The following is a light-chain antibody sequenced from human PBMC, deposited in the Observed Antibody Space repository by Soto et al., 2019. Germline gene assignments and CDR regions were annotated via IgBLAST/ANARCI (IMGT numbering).Light chain of an antibody. V-gene: IGKV3-15*01. CDR2: GAS. Sequence: EKVMPQSPATLSVSPGARAPLSCRASQSVSSNLAWYQQKPGQAHRLLIYGASSRATGIPVRFSGSGSGTEFTLTISSLQSEEFAVYYCKKYNNWPLTVGKGTRLEIK. CDR1: QSVSSN. J-gene: IGKJ5*01. CDR3: KKYNNWPLT.